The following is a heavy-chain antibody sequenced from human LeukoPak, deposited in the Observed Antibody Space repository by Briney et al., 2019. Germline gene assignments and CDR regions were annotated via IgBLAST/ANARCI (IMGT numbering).Heavy chain of an antibody. CDR3: ASRTDDFWSGYWDWFDP. CDR1: GGSFSGYY. V-gene: IGHV4-34*01. CDR2: INHSGST. J-gene: IGHJ5*02. Sequence: SETLSLTCAVYGGSFSGYYWSWIRQPPGKGLEWIGEINHSGSTNYNPSLKSRVTISVDTSKNQFSLKLSSVTAADTAVYYCASRTDDFWSGYWDWFDPWGQGTLVTVSS. D-gene: IGHD3-3*01.